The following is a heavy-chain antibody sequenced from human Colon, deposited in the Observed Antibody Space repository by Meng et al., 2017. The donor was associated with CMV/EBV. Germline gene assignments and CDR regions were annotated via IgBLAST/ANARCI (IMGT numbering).Heavy chain of an antibody. CDR3: ARPIYDFWSGSRDSYYYGMDV. V-gene: IGHV5-51*01. CDR2: ISPGDSNT. D-gene: IGHD3-3*01. CDR1: GYIFTSYS. J-gene: IGHJ6*02. Sequence: GESLKISCEVSGYIFTSYSIAWVRQMPGKGLEWMGIISPGDSNTRYSPSFEGQVTMSTDKSIKTAYLEWSSLKSSDTAMYYCARPIYDFWSGSRDSYYYGMDVWGQGTTVTVSS.